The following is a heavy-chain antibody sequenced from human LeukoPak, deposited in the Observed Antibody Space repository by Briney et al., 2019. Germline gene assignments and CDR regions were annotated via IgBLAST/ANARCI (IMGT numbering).Heavy chain of an antibody. CDR1: GGSISSGSYY. Sequence: SQTLSLTCTVSGGSISSGSYYWSWIRQPAGKGLEWIGRIYTSGSTNYNPSLKSRVTISVDTSKNQFSLKLSSVTAADTAVYYCARLNYYLSDVWGKGTTVTVSS. V-gene: IGHV4-61*02. CDR2: IYTSGST. D-gene: IGHD3-10*01. CDR3: ARLNYYLSDV. J-gene: IGHJ6*04.